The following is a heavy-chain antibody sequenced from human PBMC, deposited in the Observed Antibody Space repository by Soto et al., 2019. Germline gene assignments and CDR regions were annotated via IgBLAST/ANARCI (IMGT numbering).Heavy chain of an antibody. V-gene: IGHV4-59*08. Sequence: PSETLSLTCTVSGGSISSYYWSWIRQPPGKGLEWIGYIYYSGSTNYNPSLKSRVTISVDTSKNQFSLKLSSVTAADTAVYYCASLTYDFWSGHPYNWFDPWGQGTLVTVSS. CDR3: ASLTYDFWSGHPYNWFDP. CDR1: GGSISSYY. D-gene: IGHD3-3*01. J-gene: IGHJ5*02. CDR2: IYYSGST.